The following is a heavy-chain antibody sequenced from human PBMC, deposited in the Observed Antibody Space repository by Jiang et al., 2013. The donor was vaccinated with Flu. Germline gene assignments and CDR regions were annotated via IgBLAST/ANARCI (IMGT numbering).Heavy chain of an antibody. V-gene: IGHV3-33*01. J-gene: IGHJ4*02. CDR1: GFTFSSYG. CDR3: ARDLEVYSGYDYWGSLGGY. D-gene: IGHD5-12*01. Sequence: SGGGVVQPGRSLRLSCAASGFTFSSYGMHWVRQAPGKGLEWVAVIWYDGSNKYYADSVKGRFTISRDNSKNTLYLQMNSLRAEDTAVYYCARDLEVYSGYDYWGSLGGYWGQGTLVTVSS. CDR2: IWYDGSNK.